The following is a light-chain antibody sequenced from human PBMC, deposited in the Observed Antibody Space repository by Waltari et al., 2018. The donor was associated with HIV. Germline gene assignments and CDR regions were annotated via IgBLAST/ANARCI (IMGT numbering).Light chain of an antibody. J-gene: IGLJ2*01. Sequence: QTVVTQEPSFSVSPGGTVTLTCGLSSGSVSARNYPSWSQQIPGQAPLTLIHSTNTRSSGVPDRFSGSILGNKAALTITGAQADDESDYYCVLNLGRGIVVFGGGTKLTVL. CDR1: SGSVSARNY. CDR2: STN. CDR3: VLNLGRGIVV. V-gene: IGLV8-61*01.